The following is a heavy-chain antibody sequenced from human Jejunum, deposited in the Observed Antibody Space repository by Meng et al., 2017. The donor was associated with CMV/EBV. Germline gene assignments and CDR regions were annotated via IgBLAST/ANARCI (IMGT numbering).Heavy chain of an antibody. CDR3: ATSSSGFDFWTDN. J-gene: IGHJ4*02. D-gene: IGHD5-12*01. CDR2: LNPNSGDT. CDR1: GYTFTGYY. Sequence: SGYTFTGYYMHWVRQAPGQGPEWMGWLNPNSGDTTYAQQFQGRVTMTRDTSISTAYMELSSLRSDDTAVYYCATSSSGFDFWTDNWGQGTLVTVSS. V-gene: IGHV1-2*02.